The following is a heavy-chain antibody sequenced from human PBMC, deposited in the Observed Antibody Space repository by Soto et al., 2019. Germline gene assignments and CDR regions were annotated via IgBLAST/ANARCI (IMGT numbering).Heavy chain of an antibody. J-gene: IGHJ4*02. CDR3: TTGTDIARGGFGH. CDR1: GFTFSNYA. Sequence: EVQLLQSGGGLVQPGGSLRLSCVASGFTFSNYAMSWVRQAPGKGLEWVSSSGIGGYTFYAGSVKGRFTISRDNSKNTVHLQMNSLRVEEAAVYYCTTGTDIARGGFGHWGQGALVTVSS. D-gene: IGHD3-16*01. CDR2: SGIGGYT. V-gene: IGHV3-23*01.